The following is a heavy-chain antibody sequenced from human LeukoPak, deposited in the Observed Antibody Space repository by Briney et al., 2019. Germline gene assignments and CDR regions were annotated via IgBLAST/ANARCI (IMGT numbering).Heavy chain of an antibody. CDR3: ARDREHLYYYGSGSYYKDPFDP. J-gene: IGHJ5*02. Sequence: GGSLRLSCAASGFTFSSYNMNWVRQAPGKGLEWVSSITTTGSYIYYADSVKGRFTISRDNARNSLYLQMNSLRAEDTAVYYCARDREHLYYYGSGSYYKDPFDPWGQGTLVTVSS. CDR2: ITTTGSYI. D-gene: IGHD3-10*01. CDR1: GFTFSSYN. V-gene: IGHV3-21*01.